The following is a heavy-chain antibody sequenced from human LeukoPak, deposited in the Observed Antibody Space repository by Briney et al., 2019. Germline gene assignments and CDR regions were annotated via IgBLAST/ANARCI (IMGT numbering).Heavy chain of an antibody. Sequence: SETLSLTCTVSGGSISSSSYYWGWIRQPPGKGLEWIGSIYYSGSTYYNPSLKSRVTISVDTSKNQFSLKLSSVTAADTAVYYCARAPYYDSSGYYFSNYYYYYMDVWGKGTTVTVSS. V-gene: IGHV4-39*07. D-gene: IGHD3-22*01. CDR1: GGSISSSSYY. CDR2: IYYSGST. CDR3: ARAPYYDSSGYYFSNYYYYYMDV. J-gene: IGHJ6*03.